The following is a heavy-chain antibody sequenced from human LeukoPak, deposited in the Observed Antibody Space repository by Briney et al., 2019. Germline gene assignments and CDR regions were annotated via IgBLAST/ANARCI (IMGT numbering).Heavy chain of an antibody. CDR2: ISHSGST. J-gene: IGHJ3*02. CDR1: GGSISSGHW. Sequence: SETLSLTCGVSGGSISSGHWWSWVRQPPGKGLEWIGEISHSGSTNYNPSLKSRVAISVDKSKNQLSLKLSSVTAADTAVYYCARIIAAAAVTGFDIWGQGTMVTVSS. CDR3: ARIIAAAAVTGFDI. V-gene: IGHV4-4*02. D-gene: IGHD6-13*01.